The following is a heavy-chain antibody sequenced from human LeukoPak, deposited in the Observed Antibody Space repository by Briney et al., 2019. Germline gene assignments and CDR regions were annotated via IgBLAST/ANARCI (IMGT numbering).Heavy chain of an antibody. J-gene: IGHJ6*02. CDR1: GGSISSGGYY. Sequence: SETLSLTCTASGGSISSGGYYWSWIRQHPGKGLEWIGYIYYSGGTYYNPSLKSRVTISVDTSKNQFSLKLSSVTAADTAVYYCARDYDFWSGYGYGMDVWGQGTTVTVSS. D-gene: IGHD3-3*01. V-gene: IGHV4-31*03. CDR2: IYYSGGT. CDR3: ARDYDFWSGYGYGMDV.